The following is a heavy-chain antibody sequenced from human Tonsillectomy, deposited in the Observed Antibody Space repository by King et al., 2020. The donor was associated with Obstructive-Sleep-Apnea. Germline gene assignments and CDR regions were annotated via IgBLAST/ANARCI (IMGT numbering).Heavy chain of an antibody. CDR1: GFSLSSYW. V-gene: IGHV3-74*01. Sequence: VQLVESGGGLVQPGGSLRLSCAASGFSLSSYWMHWVRQVPGKGLVWVARIYTDGSSTAYVDSAKGRFTISRDNAKNTLYLQMNSLRADDTAVYYCCKEGDPWLWGRGTLVTVSS. D-gene: IGHD3-16*01. CDR3: CKEGDPWL. J-gene: IGHJ4*02. CDR2: IYTDGSST.